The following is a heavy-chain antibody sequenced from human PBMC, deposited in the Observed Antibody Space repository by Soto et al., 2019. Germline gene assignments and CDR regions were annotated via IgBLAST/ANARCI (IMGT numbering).Heavy chain of an antibody. CDR2: ISGSGGTT. D-gene: IGHD3-16*01. J-gene: IGHJ4*02. V-gene: IGHV3-23*01. CDR1: GFTFRHYA. CDR3: AKDWGINVFDY. Sequence: PGGSLRLSCAASGFTFRHYAMNWVRQAPGKGLERVSVISGSGGTTYYADSVKGRFTISRDNSNNTLFLQMDSLRAEDTAVYYCAKDWGINVFDYWGQGTLVTVSS.